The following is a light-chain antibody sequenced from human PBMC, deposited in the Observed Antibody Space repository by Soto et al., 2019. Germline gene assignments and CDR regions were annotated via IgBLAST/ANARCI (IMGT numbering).Light chain of an antibody. Sequence: DIQMTQSPSSLSASVGDRVTITCRASQSIGTFLIWYQHKPGKAPRRLIYSASTLQSGVPSRFRGSGSGTDFTLTISSLQPEDFATYYCQQSYTTPQLTFGGGTRVDI. CDR2: SAS. CDR1: QSIGTF. V-gene: IGKV1-39*01. J-gene: IGKJ4*01. CDR3: QQSYTTPQLT.